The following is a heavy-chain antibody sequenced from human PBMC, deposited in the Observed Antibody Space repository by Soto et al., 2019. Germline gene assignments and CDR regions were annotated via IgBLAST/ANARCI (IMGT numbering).Heavy chain of an antibody. CDR3: AHRRGGYNWDDGYFDY. Sequence: QITLKESGPTLVKPTQTLTLTCSFSGFSLSSGVGVGWIRQPPGKALEWLGFAYWDDDNRYSPSLKSRLTLSKYPSRSQVVLTMTNMAPVDTATYFCAHRRGGYNWDDGYFDYWGQGTLVTVSS. CDR1: GFSLSSGVG. V-gene: IGHV2-5*02. CDR2: AYWDDDN. D-gene: IGHD1-20*01. J-gene: IGHJ4*02.